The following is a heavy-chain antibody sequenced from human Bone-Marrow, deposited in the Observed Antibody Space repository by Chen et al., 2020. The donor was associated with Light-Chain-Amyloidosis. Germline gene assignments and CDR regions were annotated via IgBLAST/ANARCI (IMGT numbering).Heavy chain of an antibody. J-gene: IGHJ5*02. Sequence: QVQLQESGPRLVKPSETLSLTCDVSGYSISSGYYWGWIRQPPGKGLEWIGSIFRTGSTYYNPSLRSRVTISLDMSNNQFSLNLKSVTAADTAVYYCARDDRWETHSFDPWGQGTLVTVSS. D-gene: IGHD1-26*01. V-gene: IGHV4-38-2*02. CDR2: IFRTGST. CDR1: GYSISSGYY. CDR3: ARDDRWETHSFDP.